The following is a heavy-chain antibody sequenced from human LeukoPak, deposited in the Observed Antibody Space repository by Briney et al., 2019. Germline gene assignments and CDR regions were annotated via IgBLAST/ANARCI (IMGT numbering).Heavy chain of an antibody. D-gene: IGHD6-13*01. CDR1: GYTLTELS. Sequence: GASVKVSCKVSGYTLTELSMHWVRQAPGKGLEWMGGFDPEDGETIYAQKFQGRVTMTEDTSTGTAYMELSSLRSEDTAVYYCATSGYSSSWYSNWFGPWGQGTLVTVSS. V-gene: IGHV1-24*01. CDR3: ATSGYSSSWYSNWFGP. J-gene: IGHJ5*02. CDR2: FDPEDGET.